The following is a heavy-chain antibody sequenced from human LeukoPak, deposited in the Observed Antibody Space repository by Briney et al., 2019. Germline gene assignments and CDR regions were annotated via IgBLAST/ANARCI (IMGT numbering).Heavy chain of an antibody. Sequence: PSETLSLTCAVYGGSFSGYYWTWIRQPPGKGLEWIGEINHSGSSKYSPSLEGRVTISVDTSKNQFSLKLSSVTDADTAVYYCARAAEALAGTWYFDSWGQGTLVTVSS. CDR2: INHSGSS. V-gene: IGHV4-34*01. D-gene: IGHD6-19*01. J-gene: IGHJ4*02. CDR3: ARAAEALAGTWYFDS. CDR1: GGSFSGYY.